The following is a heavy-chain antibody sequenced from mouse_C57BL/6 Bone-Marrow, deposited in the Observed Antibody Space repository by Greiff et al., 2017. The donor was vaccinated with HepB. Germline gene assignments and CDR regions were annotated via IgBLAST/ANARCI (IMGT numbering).Heavy chain of an antibody. Sequence: QVQLQQPGAELVKPGASVKLSCKASGYTFTSYWMHWVKQRPGQGLEWIGMIHPNSGSTNYNEKFKSKATLTVDKSSSTAYMQLSRLTSEDSAVYYCARSRWGHYYGPYFDYWGQGTTLTVSS. V-gene: IGHV1-64*01. CDR2: IHPNSGST. CDR3: ARSRWGHYYGPYFDY. CDR1: GYTFTSYW. D-gene: IGHD1-1*01. J-gene: IGHJ2*01.